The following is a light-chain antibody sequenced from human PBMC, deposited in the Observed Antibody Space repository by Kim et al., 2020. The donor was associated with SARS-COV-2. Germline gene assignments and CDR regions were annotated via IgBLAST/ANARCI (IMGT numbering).Light chain of an antibody. J-gene: IGLJ2*01. Sequence: SYELTQPPSVSVSPGQTANISCSGYRLGDEYACWFQQKPGQSPVLVIYQDTKRPSGITERFSGSNSGNTATLTITGTQAMDEADYYCQTWDSSLVVFGGG. CDR3: QTWDSSLVV. CDR1: RLGDEY. CDR2: QDT. V-gene: IGLV3-1*01.